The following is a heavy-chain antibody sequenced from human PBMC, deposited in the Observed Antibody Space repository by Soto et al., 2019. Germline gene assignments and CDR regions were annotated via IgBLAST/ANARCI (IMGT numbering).Heavy chain of an antibody. CDR3: AHRVLRTVFGLVTTTAIYFDF. J-gene: IGHJ4*02. CDR1: GFSLTTSGVG. CDR2: IYWDDDK. Sequence: QITLNESGPTQVKPRQTLTLTCTFSGFSLTTSGVGVGWIRQSPGKAPEWLALIYWDDDKRYSPSLKRGLTITKDTSKNQVVLTMADLDPADTATYYCAHRVLRTVFGLVTTTAIYFDFWGQGTPVAVSS. V-gene: IGHV2-5*02. D-gene: IGHD3-3*01.